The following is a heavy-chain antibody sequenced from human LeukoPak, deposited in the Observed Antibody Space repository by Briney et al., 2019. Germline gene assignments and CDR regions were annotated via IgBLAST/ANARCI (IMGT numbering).Heavy chain of an antibody. J-gene: IGHJ5*02. CDR1: GNSISSGDNY. CDR3: ARGRGEGRGIAMVRGVRAPSYNWFDP. CDR2: IYTSGST. D-gene: IGHD3-10*01. V-gene: IGHV4-61*02. Sequence: SETLSLTCTVSGNSISSGDNYWSWIRQPAGKGLEWIGRIYTSGSTNYNPSLKSRVTISGDTSKNPFSLKLSSVTAADTAVYYCARGRGEGRGIAMVRGVRAPSYNWFDPWGHGTQVTVSS.